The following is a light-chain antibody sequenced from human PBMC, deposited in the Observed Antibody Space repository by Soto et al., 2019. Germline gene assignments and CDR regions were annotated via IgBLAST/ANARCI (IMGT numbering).Light chain of an antibody. J-gene: IGKJ3*01. CDR1: QSVSSPY. V-gene: IGKV3-20*01. Sequence: EVVLTQSPVTLSLSPGERATLSCRASQSVSSPYLAWYQQKPGQPPRLLIYGASSRATDIPDRFIGSGSGTEFPLTNARLAPEDFAIDYCPQYGSPPFTFGPGTKVDI. CDR2: GAS. CDR3: PQYGSPPFT.